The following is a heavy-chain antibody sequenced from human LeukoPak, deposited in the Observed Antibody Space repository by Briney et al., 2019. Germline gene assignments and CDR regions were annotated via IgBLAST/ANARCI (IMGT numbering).Heavy chain of an antibody. D-gene: IGHD6-19*01. J-gene: IGHJ4*02. CDR3: ARGSSSGWPDYLDY. Sequence: GGSLRLSCAASGFDPSSHWMHWVRQAPGKGLVWLSRINGDGRNTGYADSVKGRFTISRDNAKNTLYLQMNSLRAEDTAVYYCARGSSSGWPDYLDYWGQGTLVTVSS. CDR1: GFDPSSHW. CDR2: INGDGRNT. V-gene: IGHV3-74*01.